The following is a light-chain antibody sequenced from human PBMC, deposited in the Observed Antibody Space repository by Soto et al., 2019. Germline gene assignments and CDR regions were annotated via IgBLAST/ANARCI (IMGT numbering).Light chain of an antibody. CDR2: GAS. CDR3: QQYGSTPFT. Sequence: EIVLTQSPGTLSLSPGERATLSCRASQSVSSSYLAWYQQKPGQAPRLLIYGASSRATGIPDRFSGSGSGTDFTLTISRLEPEDCAMYYCQQYGSTPFTFGPGTKVDIK. CDR1: QSVSSSY. J-gene: IGKJ3*01. V-gene: IGKV3-20*01.